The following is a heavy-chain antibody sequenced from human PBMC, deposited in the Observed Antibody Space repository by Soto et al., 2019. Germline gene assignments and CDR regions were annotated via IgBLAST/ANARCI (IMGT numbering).Heavy chain of an antibody. CDR2: IYYSGST. J-gene: IGHJ4*02. V-gene: IGHV4-39*01. CDR1: GGSISSSSYY. D-gene: IGHD5-18*01. Sequence: PSETLSLTCTVSGGSISSSSYYWGWIRQPPGKGLEWIGSIYYSGSTYYNPSLKSRVTISVDTSKNQFSLKLSSVTAADTAVYYCARLYPAMLPPTYSTFDYWGQGTLVTVSS. CDR3: ARLYPAMLPPTYSTFDY.